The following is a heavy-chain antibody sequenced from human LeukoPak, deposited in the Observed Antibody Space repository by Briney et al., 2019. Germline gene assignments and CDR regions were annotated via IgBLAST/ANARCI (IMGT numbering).Heavy chain of an antibody. Sequence: GGSLRLSCAASGFTFSSYGMSWVRQAPGKGLEWVSAISGSGGSTYYADSVKGRFTISRDNSKNTLYLQMNSLRAEDTAIYYCATDSYVSGSYYRLFYWGQGTLVTVSS. J-gene: IGHJ4*02. CDR2: ISGSGGST. CDR1: GFTFSSYG. D-gene: IGHD3-10*01. CDR3: ATDSYVSGSYYRLFY. V-gene: IGHV3-23*01.